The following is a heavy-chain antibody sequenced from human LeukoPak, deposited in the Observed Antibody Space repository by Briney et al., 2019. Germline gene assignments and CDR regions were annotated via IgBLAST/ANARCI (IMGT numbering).Heavy chain of an antibody. J-gene: IGHJ4*02. CDR1: GGSISGNF. Sequence: SETLSLTCTVSGGSISGNFWSWVRQSPGKGLEWIAWIYYSGTTNYSPSLESRVTISVDTSKNQFSLRLSSVAAADSAVYYCARRGGYCGGDCYAYWGQGILVTVSS. CDR2: IYYSGTT. V-gene: IGHV4-59*08. D-gene: IGHD2-21*01. CDR3: ARRGGYCGGDCYAY.